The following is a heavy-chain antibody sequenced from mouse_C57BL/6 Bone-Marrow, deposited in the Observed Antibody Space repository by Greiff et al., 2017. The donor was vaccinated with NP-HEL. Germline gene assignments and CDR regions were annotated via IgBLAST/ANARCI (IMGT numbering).Heavy chain of an antibody. CDR1: GFSINSDCY. J-gene: IGHJ1*03. V-gene: IGHV3-3*01. CDR2: TFYSGIT. D-gene: IGHD1-1*01. CDR3: AREGLRSGYFDV. Sequence: EVQLQQSGPSLVRPSQTLSLTCTVTGFSINSDCYWIWIRQFPGNKLEYIGYTFYSGITYYNPSLESRTYITRDTSKNQFSLKLSSVTTEDTATYYCAREGLRSGYFDVWGTGTTVTVSS.